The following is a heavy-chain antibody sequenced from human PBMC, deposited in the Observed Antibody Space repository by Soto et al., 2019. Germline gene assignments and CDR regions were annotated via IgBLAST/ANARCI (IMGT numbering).Heavy chain of an antibody. J-gene: IGHJ6*02. CDR1: GFTFSSYD. Sequence: GGSLRLSCAASGFTFSSYDMHWVRQATGKGLEWVSAIGTAGDTYYPGSVKGRFTISRENAKNSLYLQMNSLRAEDTAVYYCARERRGYGMDVWGQGTTVTVSS. V-gene: IGHV3-13*01. CDR3: ARERRGYGMDV. D-gene: IGHD3-16*01. CDR2: IGTAGDT.